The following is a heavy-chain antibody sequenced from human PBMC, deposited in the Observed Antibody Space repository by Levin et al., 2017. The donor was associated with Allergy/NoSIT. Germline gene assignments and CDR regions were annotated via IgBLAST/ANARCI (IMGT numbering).Heavy chain of an antibody. CDR1: GGSISSGGYY. Sequence: SETLSLTCTVSGGSISSGGYYWSWIRQHPGKGLEWIGYIYYSGSTYYNPSLKSRVTISVDTSKNQFSLKLSSVTAADTAVYYCARADYGDYLLAFDIWGQGTMVTVSS. CDR3: ARADYGDYLLAFDI. CDR2: IYYSGST. D-gene: IGHD4-17*01. J-gene: IGHJ3*02. V-gene: IGHV4-31*03.